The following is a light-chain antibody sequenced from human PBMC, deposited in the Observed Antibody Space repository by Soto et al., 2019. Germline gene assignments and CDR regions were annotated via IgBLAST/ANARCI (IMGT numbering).Light chain of an antibody. Sequence: DIQMTQSPSSLSASVGDRVTITCQASQDITNYLNWYQQKPGRAPKLLIYDASNLQTGVPSRFSGSGSGTDFTFTISSMQPEDIAIYYCQPYDNPALTFGGGTKVEIK. CDR1: QDITNY. CDR3: QPYDNPALT. J-gene: IGKJ4*01. V-gene: IGKV1-33*01. CDR2: DAS.